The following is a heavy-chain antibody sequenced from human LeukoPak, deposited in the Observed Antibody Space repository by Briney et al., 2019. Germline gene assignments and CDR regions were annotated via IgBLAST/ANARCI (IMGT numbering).Heavy chain of an antibody. J-gene: IGHJ4*02. CDR3: ARVIYEPRAVLFDY. Sequence: PSETLPLTCAVYGGSFSGYYWSWIRQPPGKGLEWIGEINHSGSTNYNPSLKSRVTISVDTSKNQFSLKLSSVTAADTAVYYCARVIYEPRAVLFDYWGQGTLVTASS. CDR2: INHSGST. CDR1: GGSFSGYY. D-gene: IGHD5/OR15-5a*01. V-gene: IGHV4-34*01.